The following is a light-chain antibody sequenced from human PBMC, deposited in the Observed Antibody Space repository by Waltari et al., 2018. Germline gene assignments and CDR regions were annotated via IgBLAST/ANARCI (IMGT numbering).Light chain of an antibody. Sequence: DIVMTQSPDSLAVSLGERATINCKSSPGVLYNSDNKNYLAWYQQKPGQPPKLLIYWASTRESGVPDRFSGSGSGTDFTLTITSLQAEDVAVYYCQQYYGTPPRTFGQGTKVEIK. V-gene: IGKV4-1*01. CDR1: PGVLYNSDNKNY. CDR2: WAS. J-gene: IGKJ1*01. CDR3: QQYYGTPPRT.